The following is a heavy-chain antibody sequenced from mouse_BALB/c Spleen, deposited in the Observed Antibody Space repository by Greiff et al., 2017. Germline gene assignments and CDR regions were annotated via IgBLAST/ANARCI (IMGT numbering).Heavy chain of an antibody. CDR1: GFTFSSFG. Sequence: EVKVVESGGGLVQPGGSRKLSCAASGFTFSSFGMHWVRQAPEKGLEWVAYISSGSSTIYYADTVKGRFTISRDNPKNTLFLQMTSLRSEDTAMYYCAREAWFAYWGQGTLVTVSA. J-gene: IGHJ3*01. CDR3: AREAWFAY. V-gene: IGHV5-17*02. CDR2: ISSGSSTI.